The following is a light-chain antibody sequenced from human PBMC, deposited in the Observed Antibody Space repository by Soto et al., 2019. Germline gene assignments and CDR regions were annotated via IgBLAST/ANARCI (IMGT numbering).Light chain of an antibody. CDR3: QQYYTTPFT. CDR2: WAS. Sequence: DFVMTQSPDSLAVSLGERATINCKSSQSLLYTSNNKNYLAWYQQKPGRPPKLLIYWASTRESGVPDRFNGSGSGTDFPLTISSLQAEDGAVYYCQQYYTTPFTFGPGTKVDV. J-gene: IGKJ3*01. CDR1: QSLLYTSNNKNY. V-gene: IGKV4-1*01.